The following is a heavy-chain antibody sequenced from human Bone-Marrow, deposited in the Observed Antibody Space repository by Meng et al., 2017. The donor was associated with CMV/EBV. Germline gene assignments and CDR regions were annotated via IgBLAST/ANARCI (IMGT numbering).Heavy chain of an antibody. CDR1: GYIFTEHY. D-gene: IGHD1-26*01. Sequence: ASVKVSCKASGYIFTEHYVHWVRQAPGEGLEWMGWVNPNSGGTSYAQKFQGRVTMTRDTSISTAYMELSSLRSDDTAVYYCARDRIDWELNYGMDVWGQGTTVTVSS. CDR3: ARDRIDWELNYGMDV. J-gene: IGHJ6*02. V-gene: IGHV1-2*02. CDR2: VNPNSGGT.